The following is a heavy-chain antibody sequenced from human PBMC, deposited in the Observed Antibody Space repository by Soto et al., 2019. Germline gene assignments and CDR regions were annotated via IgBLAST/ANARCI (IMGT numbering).Heavy chain of an antibody. CDR3: ARDRCDYDFWSGPKVGMDV. D-gene: IGHD3-3*01. V-gene: IGHV3-53*01. J-gene: IGHJ6*02. CDR2: INSGGRT. CDR1: EFTVGSNY. Sequence: SLRLCCAASEFTVGSNYLSSVRQAPGKGLGWVSXINSGGRTYYGNLVKGRFAICRDNSKNTRYIQMNSLRAEDTAVYYGARDRCDYDFWSGPKVGMDVWGQGSTVTVSS.